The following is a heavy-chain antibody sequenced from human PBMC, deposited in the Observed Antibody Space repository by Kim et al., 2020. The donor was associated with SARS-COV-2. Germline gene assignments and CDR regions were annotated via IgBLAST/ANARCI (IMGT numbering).Heavy chain of an antibody. V-gene: IGHV3-30-3*01. CDR2: VSYHGRDQ. J-gene: IGHJ4*02. CDR3: VRGGEGVGDY. D-gene: IGHD3-16*01. Sequence: GGSLRLSCAVSGFTFTAYAIHWIRQAPGKGLEWVAVVSYHGRDQYYADSVKGRFTVSRDNSKGTIFLQLNSLRTDDTAVYYCVRGGEGVGDYWGQGTTVTVSS. CDR1: GFTFTAYA.